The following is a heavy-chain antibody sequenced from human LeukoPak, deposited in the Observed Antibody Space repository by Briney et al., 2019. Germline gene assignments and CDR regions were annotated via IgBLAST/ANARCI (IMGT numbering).Heavy chain of an antibody. D-gene: IGHD3-3*01. CDR1: GGSISSYY. J-gene: IGHJ5*02. Sequence: SETLSLTCTVSGGSISSYYWSWIRQPPGKGLEWIGYIYYSGSTNYNPSLKSRVTISVDTSKNQFSLKLSSVTAADTAVYYCARLITIFGVVDPWGQGTLVTVSS. CDR2: IYYSGST. V-gene: IGHV4-59*01. CDR3: ARLITIFGVVDP.